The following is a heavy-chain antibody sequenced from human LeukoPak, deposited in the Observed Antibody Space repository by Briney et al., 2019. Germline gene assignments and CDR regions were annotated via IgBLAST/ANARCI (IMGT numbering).Heavy chain of an antibody. J-gene: IGHJ5*02. Sequence: SETLSLTCTVSGGSISSYYWSWIRQPPGKGLEWIGYIYYSGSTNYNPSLKSRVTISVDTSKNQFSLKLSSVTAADTAVYYCARNPVLGCTAGSCYSRSVWFDPWGQGTLAIVSS. D-gene: IGHD2-15*01. V-gene: IGHV4-59*12. CDR3: ARNPVLGCTAGSCYSRSVWFDP. CDR2: IYYSGST. CDR1: GGSISSYY.